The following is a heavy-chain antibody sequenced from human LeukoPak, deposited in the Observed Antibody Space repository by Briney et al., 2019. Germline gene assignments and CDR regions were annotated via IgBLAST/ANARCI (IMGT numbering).Heavy chain of an antibody. CDR1: GGSFSGYY. CDR2: INHSGST. Sequence: PSETLSLTCAVYGGSFSGYYWSWIRQPPGKGLEWIGEINHSGSTNYNPSLKSRVTISVDTSKNQFSLKLSSVTAADTAVYYCARGTRSIAAAGNRYFDYWGQGTLVTVSS. J-gene: IGHJ4*02. D-gene: IGHD6-13*01. CDR3: ARGTRSIAAAGNRYFDY. V-gene: IGHV4-34*01.